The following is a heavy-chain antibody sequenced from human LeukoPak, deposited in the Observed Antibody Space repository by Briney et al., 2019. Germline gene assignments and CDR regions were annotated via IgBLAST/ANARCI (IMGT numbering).Heavy chain of an antibody. CDR3: AKDNFLDYGDYVSWFDP. V-gene: IGHV3-9*01. Sequence: GRSLRLSCAASGFTFDDYAMHWVRQAPGKGLEWVSGISWNSGSIGYADSVKGRFTISRDNAKNSLYLQMNSLRAEDTALYYCAKDNFLDYGDYVSWFDPWGQGTLVTVSS. D-gene: IGHD4-17*01. J-gene: IGHJ5*02. CDR2: ISWNSGSI. CDR1: GFTFDDYA.